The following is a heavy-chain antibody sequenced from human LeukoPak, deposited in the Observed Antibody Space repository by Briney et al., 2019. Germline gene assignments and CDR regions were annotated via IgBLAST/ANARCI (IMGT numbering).Heavy chain of an antibody. Sequence: SVEVSCKASGGTFITCTINWVRQAPGQGLEWMGGIIPIFGTANYAQKFQGRVTVTTDDSTSTAFMELSSLRSEDTAVYYCATYMLRDNWNVHTFDSWGQGTLVTVSS. D-gene: IGHD1-1*01. V-gene: IGHV1-69*05. CDR2: IIPIFGTA. J-gene: IGHJ4*02. CDR1: GGTFITCT. CDR3: ATYMLRDNWNVHTFDS.